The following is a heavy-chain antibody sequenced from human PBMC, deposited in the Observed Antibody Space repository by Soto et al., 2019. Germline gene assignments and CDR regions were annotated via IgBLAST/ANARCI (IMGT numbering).Heavy chain of an antibody. D-gene: IGHD5-18*01. J-gene: IGHJ4*02. CDR1: GGSISSGGYY. Sequence: PSETLSLTCTVSGGSISSGGYYWSWIRQHPGKGLEWIGYIYYSGSTYYNPSLKSRVTISVDTSKNQFSLKLSSVTAAVTAVYYCAALRYSYGYRMNDYWGQGTLVTVSS. CDR3: AALRYSYGYRMNDY. V-gene: IGHV4-31*03. CDR2: IYYSGST.